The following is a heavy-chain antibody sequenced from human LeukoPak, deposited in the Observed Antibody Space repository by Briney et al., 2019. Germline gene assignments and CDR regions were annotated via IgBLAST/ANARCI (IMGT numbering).Heavy chain of an antibody. Sequence: PGGSLRLSCEASGFTFRSISMNWVRQAPGKGLEWVSSISPDGETTYHADSVKGRFTTSRDNAKSSLYLQMNSLRAEDTALYYCTRDLPVPSLVRGIIIYGLIDYWGQGTLVTVSS. CDR2: ISPDGETT. CDR3: TRDLPVPSLVRGIIIYGLIDY. D-gene: IGHD3-10*01. V-gene: IGHV3-21*06. CDR1: GFTFRSIS. J-gene: IGHJ4*02.